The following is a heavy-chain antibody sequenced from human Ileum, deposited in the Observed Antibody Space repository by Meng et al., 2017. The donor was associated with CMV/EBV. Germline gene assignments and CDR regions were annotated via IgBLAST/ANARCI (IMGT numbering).Heavy chain of an antibody. J-gene: IGHJ4*02. V-gene: IGHV4-59*01. Sequence: GSLRLSCAVSGDSMSGSYWSWIRQPPGKGLEWIGYIYYTGNSNYNPSLKSRVTISVDTSKSQFSLKVTSLTPADTAVYYCVRGGSGYAFDYWARGALAT. CDR2: IYYTGNS. CDR1: GDSMSGSY. CDR3: VRGGSGYAFDY. D-gene: IGHD3-22*01.